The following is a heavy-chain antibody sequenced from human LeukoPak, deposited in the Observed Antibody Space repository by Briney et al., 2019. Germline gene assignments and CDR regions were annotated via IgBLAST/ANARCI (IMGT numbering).Heavy chain of an antibody. CDR1: GFTFSSYE. D-gene: IGHD3-22*01. CDR2: ISSSSSYI. J-gene: IGHJ4*02. Sequence: GGSLRLSCAASGFTFSSYEMNWVRQAPGKGLEWVSSISSSSSYIYYADSVKGRFTISRDNSKNTLYLQMNSLRAEDAAVYYCAKGVIYDSSVGLDYWGQGTLVTVSS. CDR3: AKGVIYDSSVGLDY. V-gene: IGHV3-21*01.